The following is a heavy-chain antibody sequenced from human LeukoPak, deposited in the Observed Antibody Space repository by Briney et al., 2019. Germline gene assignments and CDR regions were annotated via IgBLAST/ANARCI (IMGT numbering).Heavy chain of an antibody. D-gene: IGHD3-10*01. CDR3: QFGSGSYYNIPDNWFDP. CDR2: IYLDGSRA. Sequence: PGGSLRLSCAVSGFTFTNYWMSWARQSPGKGLEWVANIYLDGSRAYYVDSVKGRFTISRDNAKNSLYLQMNSLRAEDTAVYYCQFGSGSYYNIPDNWFDPWGQGTLVTVSS. J-gene: IGHJ5*02. CDR1: GFTFTNYW. V-gene: IGHV3-7*01.